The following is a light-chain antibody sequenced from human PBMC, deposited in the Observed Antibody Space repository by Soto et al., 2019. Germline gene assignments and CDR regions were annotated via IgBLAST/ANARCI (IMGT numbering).Light chain of an antibody. J-gene: IGKJ1*01. V-gene: IGKV3-20*01. CDR1: QSVSSSY. CDR3: QQYGSSPRT. Sequence: EIVLTQSPATLSLSPGERATLSCRASQSVSSSYLAWYQQKPGQAPRLLIYGASSRATGIPDRFSGSGSGTDFTLTISRLEPEDFAVYYCQQYGSSPRTFGQGTKADI. CDR2: GAS.